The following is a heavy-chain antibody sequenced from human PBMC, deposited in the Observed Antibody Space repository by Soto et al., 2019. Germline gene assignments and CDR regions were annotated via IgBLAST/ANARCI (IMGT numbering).Heavy chain of an antibody. J-gene: IGHJ4*02. Sequence: QVQLVESGGGVVQPGRSLRLSCAASGFTFSSYAMHWVRQAPGKGLEWVALISYDTSNKYYADSVKGRFTISRDNSRSTLFLLMNSLRAEETAVYYWARAFSSPMSPFDYWGQGTLVTVSS. V-gene: IGHV3-30*03. CDR2: ISYDTSNK. CDR1: GFTFSSYA. CDR3: ARAFSSPMSPFDY. D-gene: IGHD3-22*01.